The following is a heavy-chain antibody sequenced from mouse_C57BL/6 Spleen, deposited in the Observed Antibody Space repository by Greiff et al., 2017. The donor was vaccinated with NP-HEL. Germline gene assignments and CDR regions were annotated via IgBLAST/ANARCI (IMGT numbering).Heavy chain of an antibody. J-gene: IGHJ3*01. CDR1: GYSITSGYY. V-gene: IGHV3-6*01. Sequence: EVKLMESGPGLVKPSQSLSLTCSVTGYSITSGYYWNWIRQFPGNKLEWMGYISYDGSNNYNPSLKNRISITRDTSKNQFFLKLNSVTTEDTATYYCAKDYDYTLFAYWGQGTLVTVSA. CDR3: AKDYDYTLFAY. CDR2: ISYDGSN. D-gene: IGHD2-4*01.